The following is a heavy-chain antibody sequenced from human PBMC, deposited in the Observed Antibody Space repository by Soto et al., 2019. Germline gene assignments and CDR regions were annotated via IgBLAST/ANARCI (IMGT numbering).Heavy chain of an antibody. D-gene: IGHD4-17*01. CDR3: ARRYGDGYWYFDL. J-gene: IGHJ2*01. V-gene: IGHV4-31*03. CDR1: GGSISSGGYY. CDR2: IYYSGTT. Sequence: QVQLQESGPGLVKPSQTLSLTCTVSGGSISSGGYYWSWIRQYPGEGLEWIGYIYYSGTTYYNPSLKSRITIAVDTSKNLFSLKLSSLTAADTAVYYCARRYGDGYWYFDLWGRGTLVTVSS.